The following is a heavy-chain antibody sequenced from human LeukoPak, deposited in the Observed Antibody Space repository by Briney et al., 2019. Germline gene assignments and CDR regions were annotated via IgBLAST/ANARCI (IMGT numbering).Heavy chain of an antibody. V-gene: IGHV3-74*01. CDR2: INSDGSST. Sequence: YWXHWVRQAPGKGLVWVSRINSDGSSTSYADSVKGRFTISRDNAKNTLYLQMNSLRAEDTAVYYCARVRTIFGVVPDYWGQGTLVTVSS. CDR3: ARVRTIFGVVPDY. D-gene: IGHD3-3*01. J-gene: IGHJ4*02. CDR1: YW.